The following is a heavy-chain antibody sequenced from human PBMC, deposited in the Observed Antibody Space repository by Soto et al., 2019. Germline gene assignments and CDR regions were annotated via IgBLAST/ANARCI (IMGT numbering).Heavy chain of an antibody. CDR3: AKDAVPYNGEWDWFDL. D-gene: IGHD3-10*01. V-gene: IGHV3-23*04. CDR2: IGGSGRGA. J-gene: IGHJ5*02. Sequence: EVQLVESGGGLVQPGGSLRLSCAASGFTFKNYAMTWVRQAPGKGMEWVSSIGGSGRGAYYADSVKGRFPVSRDDSTNTLYLQMSGLRVDDTALYYCAKDAVPYNGEWDWFDLLGQGTLVTVSS. CDR1: GFTFKNYA.